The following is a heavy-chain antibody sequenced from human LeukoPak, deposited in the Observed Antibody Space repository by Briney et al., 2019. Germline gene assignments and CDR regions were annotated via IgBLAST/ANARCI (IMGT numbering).Heavy chain of an antibody. CDR2: IRSKAYGGTT. CDR3: TRGGVEMATIGAFDI. Sequence: GGSLRLSCTASGFTFGDYAMSWFRQAPGKGLEWVGFIRSKAYGGTTEYAASVKGRFTISRDDSKSIAYLQMNSLKTEDTAVYYCTRGGVEMATIGAFDIWGQGTMVTVSS. D-gene: IGHD5-24*01. V-gene: IGHV3-49*03. CDR1: GFTFGDYA. J-gene: IGHJ3*02.